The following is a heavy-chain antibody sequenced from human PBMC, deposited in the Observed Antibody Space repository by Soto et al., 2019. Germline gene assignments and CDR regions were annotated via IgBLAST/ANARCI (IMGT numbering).Heavy chain of an antibody. CDR1: GFTFSDVY. D-gene: IGHD3-10*01. CDR3: SQYARGGPS. V-gene: IGHV3-11*06. J-gene: IGHJ1*01. Sequence: QVQLVESGGALVRPGESLTLSCVASGFTFSDVYMSWIRQAPGKGPEYISYISGTSTDTNYADSVRGRFTVSRDNARNSLYLHMSSLRAEDTAIYYCSQYARGGPSWGQGTLVTVSS. CDR2: ISGTSTDT.